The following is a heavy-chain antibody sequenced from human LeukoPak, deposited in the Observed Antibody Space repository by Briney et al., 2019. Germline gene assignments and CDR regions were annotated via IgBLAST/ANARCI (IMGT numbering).Heavy chain of an antibody. CDR2: IRSDGSVK. CDR1: GFTFTSYG. V-gene: IGHV3-30*02. CDR3: AKDSGSKPAFDM. D-gene: IGHD3-10*01. J-gene: IGHJ3*02. Sequence: PGGSLRLSCAASGFTFTSYGMHWVRQAPGKGLEWVAFIRSDGSVKYYADSVKGRFTISRDNSKNTVFLQMNSLTTEDTAMYNCAKDSGSKPAFDMWGQGTMATVSS.